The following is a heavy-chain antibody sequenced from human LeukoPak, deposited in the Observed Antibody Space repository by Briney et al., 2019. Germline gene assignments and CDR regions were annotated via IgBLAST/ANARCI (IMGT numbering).Heavy chain of an antibody. CDR1: GGSISSGSYY. CDR2: IFTSGTT. CDR3: AREALEDFYYYMDV. V-gene: IGHV4-61*02. Sequence: PSETLSLTCTVSGGSISSGSYYWSWIRQPAGKGLEWIGRIFTSGTTNYNPSLKSRLTMSVDTSKNQFSLKLSSVTAADTAVYYCAREALEDFYYYMDVWGKGTTVTVSS. J-gene: IGHJ6*03.